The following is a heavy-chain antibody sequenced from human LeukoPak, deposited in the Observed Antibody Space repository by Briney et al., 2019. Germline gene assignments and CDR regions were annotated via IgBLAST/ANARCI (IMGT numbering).Heavy chain of an antibody. V-gene: IGHV4-31*03. CDR3: ARADYYDSSGRSQAFDI. J-gene: IGHJ3*02. CDR1: GGSISSGGYY. D-gene: IGHD3-22*01. CDR2: IYYSGST. Sequence: SETLSLTCTVSGGSISSGGYYWSWIRQHPGKGLEWIGCIYYSGSTYYNPSLKSRVTISVATSKNQFCLKLSSVTGADTAVYYCARADYYDSSGRSQAFDIWGQGTMVTVSS.